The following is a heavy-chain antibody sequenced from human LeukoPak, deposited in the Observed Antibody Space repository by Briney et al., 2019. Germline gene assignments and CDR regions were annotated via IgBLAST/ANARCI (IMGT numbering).Heavy chain of an antibody. CDR1: GGTVTTYT. J-gene: IGHJ3*01. D-gene: IGHD3-22*01. CDR2: IIPIFGTP. V-gene: IGHV1-69*13. Sequence: ASVTVSCKASGGTVTTYTLTWVRQAPGQGLEWMGGIIPIFGTPNYAQKFQGRVTITADESTSTAYMELSSLRSEDTAVYYCARDPYYDSSGYSAWGQGTMVTVSS. CDR3: ARDPYYDSSGYSA.